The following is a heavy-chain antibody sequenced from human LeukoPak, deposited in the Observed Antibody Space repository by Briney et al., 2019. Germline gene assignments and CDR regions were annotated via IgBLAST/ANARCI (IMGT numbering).Heavy chain of an antibody. CDR3: ARNLIPEQLVLNF. V-gene: IGHV4-4*02. D-gene: IGHD6-13*01. Sequence: SETLSLTCAVSGGSISSSDWWSWVRQPPGKGLEWIGEIYHSGSTNYNPSLKSRVTISVDKSKNQFSLNLSSVTAADTAVYYCARNLIPEQLVLNFWGQGTLVTVSS. J-gene: IGHJ4*02. CDR1: GGSISSSDW. CDR2: IYHSGST.